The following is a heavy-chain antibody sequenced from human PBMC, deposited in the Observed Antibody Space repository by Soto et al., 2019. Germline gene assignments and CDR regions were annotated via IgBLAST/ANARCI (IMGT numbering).Heavy chain of an antibody. Sequence: SETLSLTCTVSGGSISSYYWSWIRQPPGKGLEWIGYIYYSGSTNYNPSLKSRVTISVDTSKNQFSRKLSSVTAADTAVYYGARTGYSSGWPNAEYCQHWGQGTLVTVSS. D-gene: IGHD6-19*01. CDR1: GGSISSYY. J-gene: IGHJ1*01. V-gene: IGHV4-59*08. CDR2: IYYSGST. CDR3: ARTGYSSGWPNAEYCQH.